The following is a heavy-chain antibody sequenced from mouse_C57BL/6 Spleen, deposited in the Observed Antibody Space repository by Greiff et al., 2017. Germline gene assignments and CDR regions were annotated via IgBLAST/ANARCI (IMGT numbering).Heavy chain of an antibody. J-gene: IGHJ4*01. D-gene: IGHD2-5*01. Sequence: QVQLKQPGTELVKPGASVKLSCKASGYTFTSYWMHWVKQRPGQGLEWLGNINPSNGGTNYNEKFKSKATLTVDKSSSTAYMQLSSLTSEDSAVYYCAREGIYSKCAMDYWGQGTAVTVSS. CDR1: GYTFTSYW. V-gene: IGHV1-53*01. CDR3: AREGIYSKCAMDY. CDR2: INPSNGGT.